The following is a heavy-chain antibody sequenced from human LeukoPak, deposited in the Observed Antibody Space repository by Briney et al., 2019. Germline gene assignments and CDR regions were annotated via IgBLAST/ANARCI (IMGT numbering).Heavy chain of an antibody. CDR3: ARSITIFGVVPGVDYYYGMDV. D-gene: IGHD3-3*01. Sequence: SETLSLTCTVSGGPISSYYWSWIRQPAGKGLEWIGRIYTSGSTNYNPSLKSRVTMSVDTSKNQFSLKLSSVTAADTAVYYCARSITIFGVVPGVDYYYGMDVWGQGTTVTVSS. J-gene: IGHJ6*02. V-gene: IGHV4-4*07. CDR2: IYTSGST. CDR1: GGPISSYY.